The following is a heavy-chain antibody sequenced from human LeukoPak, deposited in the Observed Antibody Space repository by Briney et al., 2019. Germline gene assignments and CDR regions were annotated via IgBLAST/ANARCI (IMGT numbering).Heavy chain of an antibody. CDR3: ARFAAGGSYYYYMDV. J-gene: IGHJ6*03. Sequence: GGSLRLSCAASGFTFSSYAMSWVRQAPGKGLEWVGRIKSKTDGGTTDYAAPVKGRFTISRDDSKNTLYLQMNSLRADDTAVYYCARFAAGGSYYYYMDVWGKGTTVTVSS. V-gene: IGHV3-15*01. CDR1: GFTFSSYA. D-gene: IGHD3-10*01. CDR2: IKSKTDGGTT.